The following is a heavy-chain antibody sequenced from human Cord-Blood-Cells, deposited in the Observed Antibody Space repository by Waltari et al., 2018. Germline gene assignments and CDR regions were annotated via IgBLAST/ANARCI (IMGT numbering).Heavy chain of an antibody. D-gene: IGHD6-19*01. CDR2: IYYRGSP. CDR3: ARQWPGDWYFDL. CDR1: GGSISSSSYY. Sequence: QLQLQESGPGLVKPSETLSLTCTVAGGSISSSSYYWGWSRQPPGKGQEWIGSIYYRGSPYYNPSLKSRVTISVDTSKNQFSLKLSSVTAADTAVYYCARQWPGDWYFDLWGRGTLVTVSS. J-gene: IGHJ2*01. V-gene: IGHV4-39*07.